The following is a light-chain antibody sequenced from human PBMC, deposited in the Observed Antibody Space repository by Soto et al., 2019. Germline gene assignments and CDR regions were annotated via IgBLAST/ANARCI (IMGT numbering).Light chain of an antibody. CDR3: GSWDHSVSGFV. CDR2: QSN. CDR1: NSHIGNIY. Sequence: QSFLTQPPSVSSAPGQKVTISCSGSNSHIGNIYVPWSQQPPGTAPNLIIYQSNRRPSGIPDRFSGSKSGTSATLGITGLQTGDEADYYCGSWDHSVSGFVFGTGTKVTVL. V-gene: IGLV1-51*02. J-gene: IGLJ1*01.